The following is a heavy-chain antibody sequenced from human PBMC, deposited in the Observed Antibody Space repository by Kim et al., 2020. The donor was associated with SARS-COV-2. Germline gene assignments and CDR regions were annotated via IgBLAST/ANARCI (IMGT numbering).Heavy chain of an antibody. CDR2: INAGNGNT. CDR3: ARVSPAEYYDILTGYYIQPEYYFDY. V-gene: IGHV1-3*01. D-gene: IGHD3-9*01. J-gene: IGHJ4*02. CDR1: GYTFTSYA. Sequence: ASVKVSCKASGYTFTSYAMHWVRQAPGQRLEWMGWINAGNGNTKYSQKFQGRVTITRDTSASTAYMELSSLRSEDTAVYYCARVSPAEYYDILTGYYIQPEYYFDYWGQGTLVTVSS.